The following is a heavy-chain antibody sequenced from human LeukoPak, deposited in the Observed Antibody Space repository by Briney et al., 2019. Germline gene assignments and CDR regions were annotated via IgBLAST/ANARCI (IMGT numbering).Heavy chain of an antibody. D-gene: IGHD3-3*01. Sequence: GGSLRLSCAASGFTVSSNYMSWVRQAPGKGLEWVSVIYSGGSTYYADSVKGRFTISRDNSKNTLYLQMKSLRAEDTAVYYFARGVQNYDFWSGYFRFDYWGQGTLVTVSS. CDR2: IYSGGST. J-gene: IGHJ4*02. CDR3: ARGVQNYDFWSGYFRFDY. CDR1: GFTVSSNY. V-gene: IGHV3-66*02.